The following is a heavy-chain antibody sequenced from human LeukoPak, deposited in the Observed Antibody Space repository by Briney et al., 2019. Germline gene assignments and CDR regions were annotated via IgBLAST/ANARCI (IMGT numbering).Heavy chain of an antibody. CDR1: GFTFSSYW. CDR3: AXELNAYYDFWXGPEXXFDP. D-gene: IGHD3-3*01. CDR2: IKQDGSEK. J-gene: IGHJ5*02. V-gene: IGHV3-7*01. Sequence: GGSLRLSCAASGFTFSSYWMSWVRQAPGKGLEWVANIKQDGSEKYYVDSVKGRFTISRDNAKNSLYLQMNSLRAEDTAVYYXAXELNAYYDFWXGPEXXFDPWGQGTLVTVSS.